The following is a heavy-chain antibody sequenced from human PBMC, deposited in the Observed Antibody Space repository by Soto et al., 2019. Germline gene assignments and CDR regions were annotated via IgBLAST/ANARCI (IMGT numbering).Heavy chain of an antibody. CDR1: GFTFSSYA. CDR3: AREYDSSGYGYDAFDI. CDR2: ISYDGRNK. Sequence: PGGSLRLSCAASGFTFSSYAMHWVRQAPGKGLEWVSFISYDGRNKYYADSVKDRFTISRDNSKNTLYLLMNSLRTEDTAVYYCAREYDSSGYGYDAFDIWGQGTMVTVSS. V-gene: IGHV3-30*04. J-gene: IGHJ3*02. D-gene: IGHD3-22*01.